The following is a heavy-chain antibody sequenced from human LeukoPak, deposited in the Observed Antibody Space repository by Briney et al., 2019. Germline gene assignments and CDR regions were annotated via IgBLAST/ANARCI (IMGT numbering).Heavy chain of an antibody. CDR2: ISAYNGNT. Sequence: ASVKVSCKASGYIFTSYGISWVRQAPGQGLEWMGWISAYNGNTNYAQKFQGRVTMTTDTSTSTAYMELRRLRSDDTAVYYCAGAGYYDSSGYGGYFQHWGQGTLVTVSS. J-gene: IGHJ1*01. D-gene: IGHD3-22*01. CDR3: AGAGYYDSSGYGGYFQH. CDR1: GYIFTSYG. V-gene: IGHV1-18*01.